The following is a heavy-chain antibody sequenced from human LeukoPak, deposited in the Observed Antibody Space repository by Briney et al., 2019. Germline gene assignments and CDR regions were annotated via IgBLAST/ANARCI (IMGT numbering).Heavy chain of an antibody. CDR3: ARHRNHEWLLNWFDP. J-gene: IGHJ5*02. V-gene: IGHV3-21*01. Sequence: GGSLRLSCAASGFTFSSYSMNWVRQAPGRGLEWVSSISSSSSYIYYADSVKGRFTISRDNAKNSLYLQMNSLRAEDTAVYYCARHRNHEWLLNWFDPWGQGTLVTVSS. CDR2: ISSSSSYI. D-gene: IGHD3-3*01. CDR1: GFTFSSYS.